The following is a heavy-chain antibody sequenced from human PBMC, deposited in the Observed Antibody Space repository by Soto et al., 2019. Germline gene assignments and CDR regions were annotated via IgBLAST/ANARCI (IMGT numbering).Heavy chain of an antibody. D-gene: IGHD2-2*01. CDR2: MYTSGIT. CDR1: GDSVSGYY. Sequence: PSETLFLTCSVSGDSVSGYYWYWIRQPAGKGLEWIGRMYTSGITNYSPSLKSRVTMSVDTSKNQFSLKLTSVTAADTAVYYCARDDKGVSAAMLYWGQGTLVTVSS. V-gene: IGHV4-4*07. J-gene: IGHJ4*02. CDR3: ARDDKGVSAAMLY.